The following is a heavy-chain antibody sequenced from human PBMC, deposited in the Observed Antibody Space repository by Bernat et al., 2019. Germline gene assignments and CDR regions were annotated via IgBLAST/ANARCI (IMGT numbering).Heavy chain of an antibody. Sequence: EVQLLESGGGLVQPGGSLRLSCAASGFTFSSYAMSWVRQAPGKGLEWVSAISGSGGSTYYADSVKGRFTISRDNSKNTLYLQMISLRAEDTAVYYCASSYDFWSGYKGYWGQGTLVTVSS. D-gene: IGHD3-3*01. V-gene: IGHV3-23*01. CDR3: ASSYDFWSGYKGY. CDR1: GFTFSSYA. J-gene: IGHJ4*02. CDR2: ISGSGGST.